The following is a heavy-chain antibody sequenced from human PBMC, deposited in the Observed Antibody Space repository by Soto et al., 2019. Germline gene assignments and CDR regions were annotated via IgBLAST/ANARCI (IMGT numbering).Heavy chain of an antibody. D-gene: IGHD3-3*01. Sequence: SETLSLTCTVSGGSISSYYWSWIRQPPGKGLEWIGHIYYSGSTNYNPSLKSRVTISVDTSKNQFSLKLSSVTAADTAVYYCARDRDFWSGYYRTYGMDVWGQGTTVTVSS. CDR2: IYYSGST. V-gene: IGHV4-59*01. CDR1: GGSISSYY. J-gene: IGHJ6*02. CDR3: ARDRDFWSGYYRTYGMDV.